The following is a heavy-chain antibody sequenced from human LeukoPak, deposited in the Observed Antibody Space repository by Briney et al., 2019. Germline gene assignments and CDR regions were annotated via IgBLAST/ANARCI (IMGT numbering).Heavy chain of an antibody. CDR2: IYYNGST. Sequence: SETLSLTCTVSGGSISSYYWSWIRQPPGKGLEWIGYIYYNGSTNYNPSLKSRVTISVDTSKNQFSLKLSSVTAADTAVYYCARVEAARPTYYYYGMDVWGQGTAVTVSS. D-gene: IGHD6-6*01. V-gene: IGHV4-59*01. CDR1: GGSISSYY. J-gene: IGHJ6*02. CDR3: ARVEAARPTYYYYGMDV.